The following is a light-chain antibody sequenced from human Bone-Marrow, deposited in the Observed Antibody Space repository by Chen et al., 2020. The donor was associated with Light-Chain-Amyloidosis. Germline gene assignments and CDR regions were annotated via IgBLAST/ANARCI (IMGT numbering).Light chain of an antibody. J-gene: IGLJ2*01. CDR3: QSADSSGTYEVI. Sequence: SYELTQPPSVSVSPGQTARITCSGDDLPTKYAYWYQQKPDQAPVLFIHRETERPSGISERFSGSSSGTTATLTISGVQADDEADYHCQSADSSGTYEVIFGGGTKLTVL. CDR2: RET. V-gene: IGLV3-25*03. CDR1: DLPTKY.